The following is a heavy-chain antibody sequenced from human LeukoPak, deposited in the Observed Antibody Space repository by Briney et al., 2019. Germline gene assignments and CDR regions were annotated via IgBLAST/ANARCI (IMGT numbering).Heavy chain of an antibody. CDR2: IRSKVENETT. J-gene: IGHJ1*01. CDR1: GFTFTAAS. V-gene: IGHV3-15*05. CDR3: TTGNP. Sequence: GGSLRLSCATSGFTFTAASMSWVRQAPGKGLEWIGLIRSKVENETTKYAAPVKGRFSISRDDSKATLYLEMKSLKVDDTGVYYCTTGNPWGQGTLVTV.